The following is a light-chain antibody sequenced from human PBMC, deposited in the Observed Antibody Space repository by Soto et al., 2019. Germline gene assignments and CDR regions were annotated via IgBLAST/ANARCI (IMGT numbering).Light chain of an antibody. Sequence: EIGFTPSPGTLSWSPGERATLSCRASQTGDRGSLAWYQQTPGQAPRILIYDASTRATGIPDRFSGSGSGTYFTLTSSILEPEDVAVYFWQQYGESPLTFGGGTRAEI. CDR2: DAS. V-gene: IGKV3-20*01. CDR3: QQYGESPLT. J-gene: IGKJ4*01. CDR1: QTGDRGS.